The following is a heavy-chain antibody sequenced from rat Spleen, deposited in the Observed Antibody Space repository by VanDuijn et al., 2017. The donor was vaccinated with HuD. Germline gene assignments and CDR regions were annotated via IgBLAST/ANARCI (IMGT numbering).Heavy chain of an antibody. J-gene: IGHJ2*01. CDR3: ARSVFDY. V-gene: IGHV5-29*01. CDR2: ISYEGSST. Sequence: EVQLVKSDGGLVQPGRSLKLSCAASGFTFSDFYMAWVRQAPTKGLEWVATISYEGSSTYYRDSVKGRFTISRDNAKSTLYLQMDSLRSEDTATYYCARSVFDYWGQGVMVTVSS. CDR1: GFTFSDFY.